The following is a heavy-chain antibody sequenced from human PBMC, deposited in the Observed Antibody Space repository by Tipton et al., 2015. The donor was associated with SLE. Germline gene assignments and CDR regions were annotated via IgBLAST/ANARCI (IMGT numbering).Heavy chain of an antibody. J-gene: IGHJ4*02. CDR2: IYYSGST. D-gene: IGHD1-26*01. V-gene: IGHV4-39*07. CDR3: ARGDSGSYWIFDY. CDR1: GGSISSSSYY. Sequence: TLSLTCTVSGGSISSSSYYWGWIRQPPGKGLEWIGSIYYSGSTNYNPSLKSRVTISVDTSKNQFSLKLSSVTAADTAVYYCARGDSGSYWIFDYWGQGTLVTVSS.